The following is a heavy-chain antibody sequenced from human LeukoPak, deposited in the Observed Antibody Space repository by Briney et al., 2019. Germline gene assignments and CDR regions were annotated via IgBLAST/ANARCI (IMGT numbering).Heavy chain of an antibody. CDR3: AREYRDYITSGYHLDY. D-gene: IGHD3-22*01. Sequence: SETLSLTCTVSGGSISSSSYYWGWIRQPPGKGLEWIGSIYYSGSTYYNPSLKSRVTISVDTSKNQFSLKLSSVTAADTAVYYCAREYRDYITSGYHLDYWGQGNLVTVSS. J-gene: IGHJ4*02. CDR1: GGSISSSSYY. CDR2: IYYSGST. V-gene: IGHV4-39*07.